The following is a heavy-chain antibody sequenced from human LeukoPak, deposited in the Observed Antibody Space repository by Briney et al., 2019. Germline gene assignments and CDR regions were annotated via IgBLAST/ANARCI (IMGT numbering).Heavy chain of an antibody. Sequence: SETLSLTCTVSGGSISSYYWSWIRQPPGKGLEWIGYIYYSGSTNYNPSLRSRVTISVDMSKNQFSLKLSSVTAADTAVYYCARYSETVAGRSRWFDPWGQGTLVTVSS. CDR3: ARYSETVAGRSRWFDP. D-gene: IGHD6-19*01. CDR1: GGSISSYY. V-gene: IGHV4-59*01. J-gene: IGHJ5*02. CDR2: IYYSGST.